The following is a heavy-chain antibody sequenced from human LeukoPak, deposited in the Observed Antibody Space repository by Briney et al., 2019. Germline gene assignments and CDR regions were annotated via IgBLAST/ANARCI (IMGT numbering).Heavy chain of an antibody. CDR1: VGSISSYY. Sequence: PSETLSLTCTVSVGSISSYYWSWIRQPPGKGLEWIGYIYYSGSTNYNPSLKSRVTISVDTSKNQFSLKLSSVTAADTAVYYCARGRRITMVRGTFDPWGQGTLVTVSS. D-gene: IGHD3-10*01. J-gene: IGHJ5*02. CDR3: ARGRRITMVRGTFDP. CDR2: IYYSGST. V-gene: IGHV4-59*01.